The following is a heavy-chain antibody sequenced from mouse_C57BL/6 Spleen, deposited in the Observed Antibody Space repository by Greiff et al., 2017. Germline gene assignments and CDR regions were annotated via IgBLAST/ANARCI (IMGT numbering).Heavy chain of an antibody. CDR1: GYAFTNYL. V-gene: IGHV1-54*01. CDR3: ARERGDYDGAWFAY. CDR2: INPGSGGT. Sequence: QVQLQQSGAELVRPGTSVKVSCKASGYAFTNYLIEWVKQRPGQGLEWIGVINPGSGGTNYNAKFKGKATLTADKSSSTAYMQVSSLTSADSAVYVYARERGDYDGAWFAYWGQGTLVTVSA. J-gene: IGHJ3*01. D-gene: IGHD1-1*01.